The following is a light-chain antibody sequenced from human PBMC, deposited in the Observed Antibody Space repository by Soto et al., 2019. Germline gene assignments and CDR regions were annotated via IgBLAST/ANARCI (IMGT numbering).Light chain of an antibody. Sequence: QSVLTQPPSVAGAPGQSVTISCTGSSSNIGAGHDVHWYQQFPGTAPKVLIHGNSNRPSGVPDRFSGSKSGTSASLAITGLQAEDEADYYCQSYDTSLSGSNVFGPGTKGTVL. CDR2: GNS. V-gene: IGLV1-40*01. CDR1: SSNIGAGHD. J-gene: IGLJ1*01. CDR3: QSYDTSLSGSNV.